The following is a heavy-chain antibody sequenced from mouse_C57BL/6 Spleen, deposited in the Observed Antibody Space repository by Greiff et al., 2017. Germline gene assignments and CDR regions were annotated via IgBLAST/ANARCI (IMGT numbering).Heavy chain of an antibody. J-gene: IGHJ3*01. CDR2: IDPENGDT. CDR3: TTGDPFAY. V-gene: IGHV14-4*01. Sequence: EVKLVESGAELVRPGASVKLSCTASGFNIKDDYMHWVKQRPEQGLEWIGWIDPENGDTEYASKFQGKATITADTASNTAYLQLSSLTSEDTAVYYCTTGDPFAYWGQGTLVTVSA. CDR1: GFNIKDDY.